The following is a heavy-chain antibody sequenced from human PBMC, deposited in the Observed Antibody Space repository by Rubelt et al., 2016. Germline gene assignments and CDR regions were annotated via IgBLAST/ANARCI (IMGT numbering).Heavy chain of an antibody. J-gene: IGHJ4*02. Sequence: QVQLQESGPGLVKPSETLSLTCTVSGASIRNNHWSWIRQPPGKGLEWIGYFYYSGSTNYNPSLRSRVTISVDTSKNEFTLKLNAVTAADTAVYYCARGGSSYGSETFDYWGQGTLVTVSS. D-gene: IGHD5-18*01. CDR3: ARGGSSYGSETFDY. CDR1: GASIRNNH. V-gene: IGHV4-59*01. CDR2: FYYSGST.